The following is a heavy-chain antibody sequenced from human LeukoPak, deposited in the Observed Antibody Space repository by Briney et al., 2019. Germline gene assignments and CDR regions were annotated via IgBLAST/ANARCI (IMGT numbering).Heavy chain of an antibody. Sequence: ASVKVSCKAYGYTFTSYGISWVRQAPGQRLEWMGWISAYNGNTNYAQKLQGRVTMTTDTSTSTAYMELRSLRSDDTAAYYCARADHIAAAGTTYSYWGQGTLVTVSS. CDR1: GYTFTSYG. J-gene: IGHJ4*02. V-gene: IGHV1-18*01. CDR2: ISAYNGNT. D-gene: IGHD6-13*01. CDR3: ARADHIAAAGTTYSY.